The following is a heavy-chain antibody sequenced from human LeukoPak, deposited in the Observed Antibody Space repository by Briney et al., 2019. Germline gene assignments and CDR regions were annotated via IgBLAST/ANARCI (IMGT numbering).Heavy chain of an antibody. D-gene: IGHD5-12*01. V-gene: IGHV3-11*01. CDR2: ITSSGDDI. Sequence: AGGSLRLSCAASGFTFSDYYMSWIRQAPGKGLEWVAYITSSGDDIYYGDSGKGRFTLSRDNAKNALFLRMSSLRVEDTSTYYCASDIVATSGDFWGQGTLVSVSS. J-gene: IGHJ4*02. CDR3: ASDIVATSGDF. CDR1: GFTFSDYY.